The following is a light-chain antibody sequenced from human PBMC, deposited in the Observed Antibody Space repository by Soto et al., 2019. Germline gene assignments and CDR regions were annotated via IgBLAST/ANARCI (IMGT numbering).Light chain of an antibody. CDR3: QQYDDWPPST. V-gene: IGKV3-15*01. CDR2: SAS. CDR1: QSVSSS. Sequence: EIVMTQSPATLSMAPWERATLSCRASQSVSSSLAWYQQNPGQAPRLLVYSASTRATAIPVRFSGSGSGTESTLTISSLQSEDFAVYYCQQYDDWPPSTFGQGTKVDIK. J-gene: IGKJ1*01.